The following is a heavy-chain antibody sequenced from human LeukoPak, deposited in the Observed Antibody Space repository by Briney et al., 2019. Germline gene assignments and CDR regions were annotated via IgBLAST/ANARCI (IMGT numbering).Heavy chain of an antibody. CDR1: GFTLSGNS. D-gene: IGHD2-21*02. V-gene: IGHV3-48*01. Sequence: PGGSLRLSCAASGFTLSGNSMNWLRQAPGKGLEWVSYISSSGSTIYYADSVKGRFTISRDGSKNTLYLQMNSLRPDDTAVYFCAKPQVTANWYYFHYWGQGTLVTVSS. CDR2: ISSSGSTI. J-gene: IGHJ4*02. CDR3: AKPQVTANWYYFHY.